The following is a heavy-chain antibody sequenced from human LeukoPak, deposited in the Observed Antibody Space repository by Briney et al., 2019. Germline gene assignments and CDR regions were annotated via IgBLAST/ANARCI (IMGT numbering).Heavy chain of an antibody. J-gene: IGHJ2*01. CDR3: ARAARQGFTMIVVPFFYFDL. CDR2: INHSGST. Sequence: SDTLSLTCTVSGGSISSGASDWGWIRQHPKRGLEWVGYINHSGSTYYNPSLGSRVTMSVDTSKNQFSLKLSSVTAAESAVYYCARAARQGFTMIVVPFFYFDLWGRGTLVTVSS. CDR1: GGSISSGASD. V-gene: IGHV4-31*03. D-gene: IGHD3-22*01.